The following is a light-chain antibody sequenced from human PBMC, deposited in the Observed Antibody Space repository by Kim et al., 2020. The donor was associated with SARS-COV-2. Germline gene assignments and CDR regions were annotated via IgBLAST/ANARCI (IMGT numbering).Light chain of an antibody. CDR2: GKN. V-gene: IGLV3-19*01. J-gene: IGLJ2*01. CDR1: SLRTYY. CDR3: NSRDSSGNQVEV. Sequence: LGQTVRITCQGDSLRTYYASWYQQKPGQAPVLVFYGKNTRPSGIPGRFSGSSSGSTASLTITGAQAEDEAEDYCNSRDSSGNQVEVLAGGTQRTVL.